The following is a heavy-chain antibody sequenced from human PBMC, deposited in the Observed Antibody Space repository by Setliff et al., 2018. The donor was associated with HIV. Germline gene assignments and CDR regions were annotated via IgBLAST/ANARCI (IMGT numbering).Heavy chain of an antibody. J-gene: IGHJ3*01. CDR3: ARPRVFDSFDV. V-gene: IGHV1-2*06. CDR2: ISPNNGAA. Sequence: GASVKVSCKATEYMILAYKMNWVRQAPGQGLEWIGRISPNNGAAEYAPKFQGRVIMTLDTSISTAYVEIPRLTSDDAAVYYCARPRVFDSFDVWGQGTMVTVS. CDR1: EYMILAYK.